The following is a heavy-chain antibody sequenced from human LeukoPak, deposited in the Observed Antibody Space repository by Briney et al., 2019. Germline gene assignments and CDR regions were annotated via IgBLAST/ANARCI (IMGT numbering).Heavy chain of an antibody. D-gene: IGHD5-24*01. CDR3: AKEGDGYH. CDR2: IRWDGGST. CDR1: GFPFDEYT. V-gene: IGHV3-43*01. J-gene: IGHJ3*01. Sequence: GGPLRLPCAAWGFPFDEYTMHWVRPAPGKGLEGVSLIRWDGGSTHYADSVKGRCTISRDNSKNSLYLQMNSLRTEDTALYYCAKEGDGYHWGQGTMVTVSS.